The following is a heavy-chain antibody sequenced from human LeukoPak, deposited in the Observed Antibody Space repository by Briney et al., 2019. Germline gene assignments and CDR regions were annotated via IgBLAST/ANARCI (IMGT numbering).Heavy chain of an antibody. J-gene: IGHJ6*02. CDR1: GFTFSSYG. D-gene: IGHD3-10*01. V-gene: IGHV3-30*03. CDR3: ARNRELPLGGMDV. CDR2: ISYDGSNK. Sequence: GRSLRLSCAASGFTFSSYGMHWVRQAPGKGLEWVAVISYDGSNKYYADSVKGRFTISRDNSKNTLYLQMNSLRAEDTAVYYCARNRELPLGGMDVWGQGTTVTVSS.